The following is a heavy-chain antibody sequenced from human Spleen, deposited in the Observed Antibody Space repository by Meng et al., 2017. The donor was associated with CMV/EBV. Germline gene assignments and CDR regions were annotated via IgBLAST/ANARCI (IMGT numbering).Heavy chain of an antibody. V-gene: IGHV3-72*01. D-gene: IGHD2/OR15-2a*01. CDR1: GFTFSSYA. CDR3: ARVNIAWYFFDY. Sequence: GESLKISCAASGFTFSSYAMHWVRQAPGKGLEWVGRVRKKTNSYTTEYAPSVKGRFTVSRDDSSNSLYLQMNSLKAEDTAVYFCARVNIAWYFFDYWGQGTLVTVSS. J-gene: IGHJ4*02. CDR2: VRKKTNSYTT.